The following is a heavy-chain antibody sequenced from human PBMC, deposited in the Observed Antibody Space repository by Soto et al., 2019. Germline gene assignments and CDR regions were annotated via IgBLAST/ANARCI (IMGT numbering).Heavy chain of an antibody. Sequence: QVQLVESGGGVVQPGRSLRLSCAASGFSFLGHAMHWVRQTPCKGLEWVALISYDGRNEYYADSVKGRFTISRDNSKNTVYLQMDSLRPEDTALFYCARSIDSSGWSAVGYWGRGTLVTVSS. J-gene: IGHJ4*02. V-gene: IGHV3-30-3*01. CDR1: GFSFLGHA. CDR2: ISYDGRNE. D-gene: IGHD6-19*01. CDR3: ARSIDSSGWSAVGY.